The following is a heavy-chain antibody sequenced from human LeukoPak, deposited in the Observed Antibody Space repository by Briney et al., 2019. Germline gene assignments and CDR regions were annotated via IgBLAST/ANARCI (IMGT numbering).Heavy chain of an antibody. Sequence: SEALSLTCTVPGGSISSYYWSWIRQPPGKGLEWIGYIYYSGSTNYNPSLKSPVTISVDTSKNQFSLKLSSVTAADTAVYYCARTPGYYDSSGYYYYYFDYWGQGTLVTVSS. V-gene: IGHV4-59*01. J-gene: IGHJ4*02. D-gene: IGHD3-22*01. CDR2: IYYSGST. CDR3: ARTPGYYDSSGYYYYYFDY. CDR1: GGSISSYY.